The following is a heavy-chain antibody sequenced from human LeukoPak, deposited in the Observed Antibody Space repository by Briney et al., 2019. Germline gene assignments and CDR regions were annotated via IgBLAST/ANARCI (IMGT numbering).Heavy chain of an antibody. CDR3: AHSSDFDY. CDR1: GFPFSSYA. D-gene: IGHD3-22*01. CDR2: ISSSSSTK. Sequence: PGGSLRLSCSASGFPFSSYAMHWVRQAPGKGLEWISYISSSSSTKHYADSVKGRFAISRDNAKNSLYLQMNSLRDEDTAVYYCAHSSDFDYWGQGTLVTVSS. J-gene: IGHJ4*02. V-gene: IGHV3-48*02.